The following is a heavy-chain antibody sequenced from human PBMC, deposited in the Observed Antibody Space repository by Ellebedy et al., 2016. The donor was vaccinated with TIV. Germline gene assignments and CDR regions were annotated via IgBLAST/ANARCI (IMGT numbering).Heavy chain of an antibody. D-gene: IGHD2-2*01. J-gene: IGHJ4*02. Sequence: SETLSLTCAVSGGSVSSSNWWSWVRQPPGKGLEWIGEIYHSGSTNYNPSLKSRVTISVDKSKNQFSLKLSSVTAADTAVYYCARYSGYCSSTSCYYYFDYWGQGTLVTVSS. CDR3: ARYSGYCSSTSCYYYFDY. V-gene: IGHV4-4*02. CDR2: IYHSGST. CDR1: GGSVSSSNW.